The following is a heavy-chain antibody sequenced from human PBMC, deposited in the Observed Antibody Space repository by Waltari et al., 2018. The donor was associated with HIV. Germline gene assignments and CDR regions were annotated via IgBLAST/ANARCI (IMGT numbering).Heavy chain of an antibody. J-gene: IGHJ3*02. CDR2: ISGSGGST. CDR1: GFTFSSYA. D-gene: IGHD5-18*01. Sequence: GGSLRLSCAASGFTFSSYAMNWVRQAPGKGLEWVSGISGSGGSTDYADSVKGRFTISRDNSKNTLYLHMNSLRAEDTAVYYCAKPTTAGYTYVDAFDIWGQGTMVTVSS. V-gene: IGHV3-23*01. CDR3: AKPTTAGYTYVDAFDI.